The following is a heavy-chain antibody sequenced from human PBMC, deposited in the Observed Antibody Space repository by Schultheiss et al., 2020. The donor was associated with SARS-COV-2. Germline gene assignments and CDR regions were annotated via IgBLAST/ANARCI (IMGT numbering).Heavy chain of an antibody. V-gene: IGHV3-7*03. J-gene: IGHJ4*02. CDR3: AKALGNYGDYEDY. CDR1: GFTFSDYY. Sequence: GESLKISCAASGFTFSDYYMSWIRQAPGKGLEWVANIKQDGSEKYYVDSVKGRFTISRDNSKNTLYLQMNSLRAEDTAVYYCAKALGNYGDYEDYWGQGTLVTVSS. CDR2: IKQDGSEK. D-gene: IGHD4-17*01.